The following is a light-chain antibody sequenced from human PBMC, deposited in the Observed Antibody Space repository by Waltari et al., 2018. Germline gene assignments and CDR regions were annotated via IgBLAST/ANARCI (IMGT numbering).Light chain of an antibody. CDR2: QGS. CDR1: QSIGIY. CDR3: QNYVRLPAT. V-gene: IGKV3-20*01. J-gene: IGKJ1*01. Sequence: IVFTQTPGPLSLSPGESAPLSCRASQSIGIYLAWYQQKSGQSPRLLIYQGSSRATGIPDRFSGSGSGTDFSLTISRLEPEDFAVYYCQNYVRLPATFGQGTKVEIK.